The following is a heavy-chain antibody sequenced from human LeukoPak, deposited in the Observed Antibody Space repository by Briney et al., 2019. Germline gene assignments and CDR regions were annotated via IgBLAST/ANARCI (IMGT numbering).Heavy chain of an antibody. D-gene: IGHD2-21*02. V-gene: IGHV4-38-2*02. CDR2: IYHSGST. Sequence: PSETLSLTCTVSGYSISSGYYWGWIWQPPGKGLEWIGSIYHSGSTYYNPSLKSRVTISVDTSKNQFSLKLSSVTAADTAVYYCAKDFVVVPGNVNYFDYWGQGTLVTVSS. CDR3: AKDFVVVPGNVNYFDY. J-gene: IGHJ4*02. CDR1: GYSISSGYY.